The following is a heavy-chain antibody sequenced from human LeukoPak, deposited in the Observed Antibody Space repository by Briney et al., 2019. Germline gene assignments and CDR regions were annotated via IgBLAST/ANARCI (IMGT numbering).Heavy chain of an antibody. V-gene: IGHV3-48*04. D-gene: IGHD6-13*01. CDR3: ARDNYSSSWYRGAFDI. CDR2: ITRSSTTI. CDR1: GFNFSIYS. Sequence: GGSLRLSCAASGFNFSIYSMNWVRQAPGKGLEWVSYITRSSTTIYYADSVKGRFTISRDNAKNSLYLQMNSLRAEDTAVYYCARDNYSSSWYRGAFDIWGQGTMVTVSS. J-gene: IGHJ3*02.